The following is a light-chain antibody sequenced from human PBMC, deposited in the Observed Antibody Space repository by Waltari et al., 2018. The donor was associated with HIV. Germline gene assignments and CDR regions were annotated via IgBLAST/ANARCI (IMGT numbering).Light chain of an antibody. CDR2: GNN. Sequence: QSVLTQPPSTSGTPGQRVTISCSGSSSNIGSNTVNWYQHLPGTAPKLLIYGNNQRPSGVPDRFSGSNAGTSASLAISGLQSEDEADYYCAAWDDSLNGLWVFGGGTKLTVL. CDR3: AAWDDSLNGLWV. CDR1: SSNIGSNT. J-gene: IGLJ3*02. V-gene: IGLV1-44*01.